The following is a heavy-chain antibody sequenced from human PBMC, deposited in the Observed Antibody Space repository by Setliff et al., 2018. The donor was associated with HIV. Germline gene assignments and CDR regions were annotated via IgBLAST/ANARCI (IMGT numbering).Heavy chain of an antibody. V-gene: IGHV3-23*01. J-gene: IGHJ4*02. CDR2: ISGSGGST. CDR3: AKGQWLRGL. D-gene: IGHD5-12*01. Sequence: GESLKISCAASGFTFSSYAMNWVRQAPATGLEWVSSISGSGGSTYYADSVKGRFTISRDNSKNTLYLQMNSLRAEDTAVYYCAKGQWLRGLWGQGTLVTVYS. CDR1: GFTFSSYA.